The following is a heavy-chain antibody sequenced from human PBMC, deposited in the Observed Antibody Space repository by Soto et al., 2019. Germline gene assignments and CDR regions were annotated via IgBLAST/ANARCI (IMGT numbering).Heavy chain of an antibody. D-gene: IGHD3-16*01. CDR2: ISSSSSTI. J-gene: IGHJ6*02. CDR3: ARVDGDYYYYGMDV. V-gene: IGHV3-48*02. CDR1: GFTFSSYS. Sequence: EVQLVESGGGLVQPGGSLRLSCAASGFTFSSYSMNWVRQAPGKGLEWVSYISSSSSTIYYADSVKGRFTISRDNAKNRLYLQMNSLRDEDTAVYYCARVDGDYYYYGMDVWGQGTTVTVSS.